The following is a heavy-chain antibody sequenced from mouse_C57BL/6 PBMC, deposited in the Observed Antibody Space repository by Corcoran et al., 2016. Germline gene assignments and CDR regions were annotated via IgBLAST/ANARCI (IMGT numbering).Heavy chain of an antibody. D-gene: IGHD1-1*01. J-gene: IGHJ4*01. CDR2: INPNNGGT. CDR3: ARSSLLLEMAMDY. CDR1: GYTFTDYN. V-gene: IGHV1-18*01. Sequence: EVQLQQSGPELVKPGASVKIPCKASGYTFTDYNMDWVKQSHGKSLEWIGDINPNNGGTIYNQKFKGKATLTVDESSSTAYMELRSLTSEDTAVYYCARSSLLLEMAMDYWGQGTSVTVSS.